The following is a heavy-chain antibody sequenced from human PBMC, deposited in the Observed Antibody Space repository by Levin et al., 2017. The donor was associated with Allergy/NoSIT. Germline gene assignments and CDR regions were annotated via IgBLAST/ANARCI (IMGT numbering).Heavy chain of an antibody. J-gene: IGHJ4*02. D-gene: IGHD3-16*01. Sequence: PGGSLRLSCVSSEININDYEMSWVRQAPGKGLEWISYISSSAVYYADSVQGRFTVSRDNAKNSLFLQMDSLRVEDTAVYYCARDLGDENDYWGQGTLVTVSS. CDR3: ARDLGDENDY. CDR2: ISSSAV. V-gene: IGHV3-48*03. CDR1: EININDYE.